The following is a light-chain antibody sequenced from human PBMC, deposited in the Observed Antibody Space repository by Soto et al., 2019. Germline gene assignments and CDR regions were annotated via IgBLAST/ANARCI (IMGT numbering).Light chain of an antibody. CDR2: GVS. CDR3: QQYNNWPRT. V-gene: IGKV3-15*01. CDR1: QSVSSN. Sequence: EIVITQSPSTLSVSTGERATLSCRASQSVSSNLAWYQQKPGQAPRLLMYGVSTRATGIPARFSGSGSGTEFTLTISSLQSEDFAVYYCQQYNNWPRTFGQGTKVDIK. J-gene: IGKJ1*01.